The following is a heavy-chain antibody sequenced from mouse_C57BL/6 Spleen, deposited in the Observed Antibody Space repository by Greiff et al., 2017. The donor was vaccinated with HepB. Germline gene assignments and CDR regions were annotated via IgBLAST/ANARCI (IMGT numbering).Heavy chain of an antibody. CDR2: IDPSDSET. J-gene: IGHJ3*01. CDR3: ATSYSNYEAWFAY. Sequence: VQLQQPGAELVRPGSSVKLSCKASGYTFTSYWMHWVKQRPIQGLEWIGNIDPSDSETHYNQKFKDKATLTVDKSSSTAYMQLSSLTSEDSAVYYCATSYSNYEAWFAYWGQGTLVTVSA. CDR1: GYTFTSYW. V-gene: IGHV1-52*01. D-gene: IGHD2-5*01.